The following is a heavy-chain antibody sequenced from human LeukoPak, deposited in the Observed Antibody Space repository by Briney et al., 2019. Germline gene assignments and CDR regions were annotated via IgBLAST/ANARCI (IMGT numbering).Heavy chain of an antibody. CDR2: ISSSSSYI. D-gene: IGHD1-26*01. Sequence: GGSLRLSCAASGFTFSSYSMNWVRQAPGKGLEWVSSISSSSSYIYYADSVKGRFTISRDNAKNSLYLQMNSLRAEDTAVYYCARDMGLGWELLHFDYWGQGTLVTVSS. CDR1: GFTFSSYS. CDR3: ARDMGLGWELLHFDY. V-gene: IGHV3-21*01. J-gene: IGHJ4*02.